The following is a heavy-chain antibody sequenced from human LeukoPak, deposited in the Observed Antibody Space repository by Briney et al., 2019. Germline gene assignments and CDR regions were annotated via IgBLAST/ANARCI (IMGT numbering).Heavy chain of an antibody. D-gene: IGHD4-17*01. Sequence: ASVKVSCKVSGYTLTELSMHWVRQAPGQGLEWMGIINPSGGSTSYAQKFQGRVTMTRDTSTSTVYMELSSLRSEDTAVYYCARDQAMTTGYIDYWGQGTLVTVSS. J-gene: IGHJ4*02. CDR2: INPSGGST. V-gene: IGHV1-46*01. CDR1: GYTLTELS. CDR3: ARDQAMTTGYIDY.